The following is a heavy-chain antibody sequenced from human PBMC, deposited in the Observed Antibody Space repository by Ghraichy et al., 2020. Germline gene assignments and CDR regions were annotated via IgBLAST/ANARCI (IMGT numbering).Heavy chain of an antibody. CDR3: AKCLGGYSYGYGHWYFDL. CDR2: ISGSGGST. CDR1: GFTFSSYA. V-gene: IGHV3-23*01. D-gene: IGHD5-18*01. J-gene: IGHJ2*01. Sequence: GGSLRLSCAASGFTFSSYAMSWVRQAPGKGLEWVSAISGSGGSTYYADSVKGRFTISRDNSKNTLYLQMNSLRAEDTAVYYCAKCLGGYSYGYGHWYFDLWGRGTLVTVSS.